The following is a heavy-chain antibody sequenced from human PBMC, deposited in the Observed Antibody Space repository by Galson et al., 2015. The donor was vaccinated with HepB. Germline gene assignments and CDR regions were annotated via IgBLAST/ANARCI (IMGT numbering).Heavy chain of an antibody. J-gene: IGHJ5*02. Sequence: SLRLSCAASGFTFSSYGMHWVRQAPGKGLEWVAVIWYDGSNKYYADSVKGRFTISRDNSKNTLYLQMNSLRAEDTAVYYCARGLGQQLGVFDPWGQGTLVTVSS. CDR2: IWYDGSNK. D-gene: IGHD6-13*01. V-gene: IGHV3-33*01. CDR1: GFTFSSYG. CDR3: ARGLGQQLGVFDP.